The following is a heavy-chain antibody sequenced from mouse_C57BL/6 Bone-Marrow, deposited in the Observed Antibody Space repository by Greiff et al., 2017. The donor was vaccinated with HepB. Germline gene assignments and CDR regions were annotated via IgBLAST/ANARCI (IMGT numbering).Heavy chain of an antibody. V-gene: IGHV1-81*01. CDR2: IYTRSGNT. CDR3: ARKGDGPYSNCL. Sequence: VQLQQSGAELARPGASVKLSCKASGYTFTSYGISWVKQRTGQGLEWIGEIYTRSGNTYYNEKFKGKATLTADKSSSTAYMELRSLTSEDSAVYFCARKGDGPYSNCLWGQGTTLTVSS. CDR1: GYTFTSYG. D-gene: IGHD2-5*01. J-gene: IGHJ2*01.